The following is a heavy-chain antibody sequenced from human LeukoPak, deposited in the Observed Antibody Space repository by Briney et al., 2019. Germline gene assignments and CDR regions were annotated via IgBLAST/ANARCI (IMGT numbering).Heavy chain of an antibody. CDR3: ARVGAKDY. J-gene: IGHJ4*02. Sequence: GGSLRLSCAASGFTFSSYWVSWVRQAPGKGLEWVANIKQDGSEKYYVDSVKGRFTISRDNAKNSLYLQMNSLRAEDTAVYYCARVGAKDYWGQGTLVTVSS. CDR2: IKQDGSEK. D-gene: IGHD1-26*01. CDR1: GFTFSSYW. V-gene: IGHV3-7*01.